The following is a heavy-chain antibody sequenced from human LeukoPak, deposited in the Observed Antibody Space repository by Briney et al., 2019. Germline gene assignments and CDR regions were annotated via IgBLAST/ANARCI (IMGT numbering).Heavy chain of an antibody. Sequence: PGRSLRLSCAASGFTNYGMNWVRQAPGKGLEWVAVISYDESNEDYADSVKGRFTISRDNSKNTLYLQTNSLRAEDTAVYYCARGYHYGDYWGQGTLVTVSS. J-gene: IGHJ4*02. D-gene: IGHD3-22*01. CDR3: ARGYHYGDY. CDR1: GFTNYG. V-gene: IGHV3-30*03. CDR2: ISYDESNE.